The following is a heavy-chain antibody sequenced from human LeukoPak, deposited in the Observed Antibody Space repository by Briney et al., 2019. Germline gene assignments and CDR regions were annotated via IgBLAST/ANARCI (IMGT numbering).Heavy chain of an antibody. D-gene: IGHD3-10*01. CDR1: GFTFSSCE. Sequence: PGGSLRLSCAASGFTFSSCEMSWVRQAPGKGLEWLSYISNSGSSKYYADSVRGRFTISRDNAKNSLYLQMNSLRAEDTAVYYCARARVPGELNYWGQGTLVTVSS. CDR2: ISNSGSSK. CDR3: ARARVPGELNY. J-gene: IGHJ4*02. V-gene: IGHV3-48*03.